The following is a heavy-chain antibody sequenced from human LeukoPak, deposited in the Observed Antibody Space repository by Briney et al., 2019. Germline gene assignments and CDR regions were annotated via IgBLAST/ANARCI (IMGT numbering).Heavy chain of an antibody. J-gene: IGHJ3*02. Sequence: GGSLRLSCAASGFTFSSYAMSWVRQAPGKGLEWVSAISGSGGSTYYADSVKGRFTISRDNAKNSLYLQMSSLRAEDTAVYYCARPHDYRAQSGSAFDIWGQGTMVTVSS. V-gene: IGHV3-23*01. D-gene: IGHD4-11*01. CDR3: ARPHDYRAQSGSAFDI. CDR1: GFTFSSYA. CDR2: ISGSGGST.